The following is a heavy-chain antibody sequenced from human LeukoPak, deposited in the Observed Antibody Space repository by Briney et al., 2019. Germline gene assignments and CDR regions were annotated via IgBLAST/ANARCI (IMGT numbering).Heavy chain of an antibody. CDR3: AKTPRYCSSTSCYIIYGMDV. V-gene: IGHV3-23*01. J-gene: IGHJ6*02. CDR1: GFTISSYA. D-gene: IGHD2-2*02. Sequence: GGSLRLSCAASGFTISSYAMSWVRQAPGKGLEWVSTISGSGGSIYYADSVKGRFTISRDNSKNTLYLQMNSLRAEDTAVYYCAKTPRYCSSTSCYIIYGMDVWGQGTTVTVSS. CDR2: ISGSGGSI.